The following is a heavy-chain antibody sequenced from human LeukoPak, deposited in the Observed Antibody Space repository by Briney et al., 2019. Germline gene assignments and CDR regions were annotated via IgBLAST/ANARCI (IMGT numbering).Heavy chain of an antibody. CDR1: GFTFSSYA. CDR2: ISPSSGT. Sequence: GGSLRLSCAASGFTFSSYAMRWVRQAPGKGLEWVSAISPSSGTFYADSVKGRFTISRDNSKNTLYLQMNSLRVEDTAVYYCAKYAPPTTALTRFFDDWGQGTLVTVSS. CDR3: AKYAPPTTALTRFFDD. D-gene: IGHD4-17*01. V-gene: IGHV3-23*01. J-gene: IGHJ4*02.